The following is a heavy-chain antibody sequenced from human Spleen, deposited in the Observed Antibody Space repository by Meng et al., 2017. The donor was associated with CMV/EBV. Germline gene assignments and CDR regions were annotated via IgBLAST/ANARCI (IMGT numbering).Heavy chain of an antibody. V-gene: IGHV4-39*02. CDR1: GGSISSYY. D-gene: IGHD1-26*01. J-gene: IGHJ4*02. CDR2: IYYSGTT. Sequence: SETLSLTCTVSGGSISSYYWGWIRQPPGKRLEWIGSIYYSGTTYYNPSLKDRVTISVDTSKNDFSLRLSSVTAADTAVYYCARVEVGATRDFDYWGQGTLVTVSS. CDR3: ARVEVGATRDFDY.